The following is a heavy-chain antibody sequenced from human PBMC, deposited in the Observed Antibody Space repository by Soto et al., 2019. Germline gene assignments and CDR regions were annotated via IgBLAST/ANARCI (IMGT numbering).Heavy chain of an antibody. CDR2: ISAYNGNT. CDR3: ARTLYYDFWSGYHIAPYYFDY. V-gene: IGHV1-18*01. CDR1: GYTFTSYG. Sequence: ASVKFSCKASGYTFTSYGISWVRQAPGQGLEWMGWISAYNGNTNYAQKLQGRVTMTTDTSTSTAYMELRSLRSDDTAVYYCARTLYYDFWSGYHIAPYYFDYWGQGTLVTVSS. D-gene: IGHD3-3*01. J-gene: IGHJ4*02.